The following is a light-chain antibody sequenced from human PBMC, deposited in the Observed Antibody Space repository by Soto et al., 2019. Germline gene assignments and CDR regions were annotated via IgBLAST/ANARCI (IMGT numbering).Light chain of an antibody. Sequence: DLQMTQSPSSLSASVGDRVTITCRASQTISTYLNWYQQNPGKAPKLLIYAAFTLQSGVPSRFSGSGSGTDFTLTISSLQPEDFATYYCQQSHGIPYTFGQGTKLEIK. CDR1: QTISTY. J-gene: IGKJ2*01. CDR2: AAF. CDR3: QQSHGIPYT. V-gene: IGKV1-39*01.